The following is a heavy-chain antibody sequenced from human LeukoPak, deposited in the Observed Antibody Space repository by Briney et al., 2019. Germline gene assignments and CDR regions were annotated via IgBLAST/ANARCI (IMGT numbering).Heavy chain of an antibody. Sequence: ASVKVSCKASGYTFTGYGISWVRQAPGQGLEWMGWISAYNRNTNYAQKLQGRVTMTTDTSTSTAYMELRSLRSDDTAVYYCARDHGSDDILTGYYPNYFDYWGQGTLVTVSS. D-gene: IGHD3-9*01. CDR3: ARDHGSDDILTGYYPNYFDY. J-gene: IGHJ4*02. CDR1: GYTFTGYG. V-gene: IGHV1-18*01. CDR2: ISAYNRNT.